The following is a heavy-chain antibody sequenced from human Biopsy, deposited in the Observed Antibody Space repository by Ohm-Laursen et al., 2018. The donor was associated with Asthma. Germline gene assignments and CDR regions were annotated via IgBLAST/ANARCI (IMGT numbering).Heavy chain of an antibody. D-gene: IGHD3-22*01. Sequence: SLRLSCTAAGFTFSNYAMSWVRQAPGKGLEWVSSITGSGGFTYYADSVKGRFTISRDCSKNTWYLQMHSLRAEDTAVYYCARGDSSNWSHYYFDYWGQGTLVTVSS. V-gene: IGHV3-23*01. J-gene: IGHJ4*02. CDR2: ITGSGGFT. CDR1: GFTFSNYA. CDR3: ARGDSSNWSHYYFDY.